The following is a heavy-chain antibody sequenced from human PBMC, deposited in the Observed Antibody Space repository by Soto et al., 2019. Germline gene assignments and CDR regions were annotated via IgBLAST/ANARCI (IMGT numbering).Heavy chain of an antibody. V-gene: IGHV3-23*01. CDR1: GFTFSSYA. J-gene: IGHJ4*02. CDR2: IDYTGGYS. D-gene: IGHD2-2*01. Sequence: PGGSLRLSCAASGFTFSSYAMNWVRQAPGKGLEWVSTIDYTGGYSYYADSVKGRFTISRDNSQKTLDLQMNSLRAEDTAIYYFAKVPPRPYSSSVSGRFDYWGQGTQVTVSS. CDR3: AKVPPRPYSSSVSGRFDY.